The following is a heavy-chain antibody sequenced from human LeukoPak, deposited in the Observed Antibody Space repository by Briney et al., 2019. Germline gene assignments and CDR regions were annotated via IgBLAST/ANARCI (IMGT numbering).Heavy chain of an antibody. CDR3: ARTDRAAASPFDI. CDR2: ISAYNGNT. CDR1: GYTFTSYG. J-gene: IGHJ3*02. D-gene: IGHD2-2*01. V-gene: IGHV1-18*01. Sequence: ASVKVSCKASGYTFTSYGISWVRQAPGQGLEWMGWISAYNGNTNYAQKFQGRVTMTRDTSISTAYMELSRLRSDDTAVYYCARTDRAAASPFDIWGQGTMVTVSS.